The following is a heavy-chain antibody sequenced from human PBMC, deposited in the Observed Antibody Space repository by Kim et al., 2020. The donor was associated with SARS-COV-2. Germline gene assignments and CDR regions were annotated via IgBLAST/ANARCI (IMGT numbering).Heavy chain of an antibody. CDR1: GGSISSSSYY. CDR2: IYYSGST. Sequence: SETLSLTCTVSGGSISSSSYYWGWIRQPPGKGLEWIGSIYYSGSTYYNPSLKSRVTISVDTSKNQFSLKLSSVTAADTAVYYCARSTETWIVVVINRSDAFDIWGQGTMVTVSS. V-gene: IGHV4-39*01. J-gene: IGHJ3*02. CDR3: ARSTETWIVVVINRSDAFDI. D-gene: IGHD3-22*01.